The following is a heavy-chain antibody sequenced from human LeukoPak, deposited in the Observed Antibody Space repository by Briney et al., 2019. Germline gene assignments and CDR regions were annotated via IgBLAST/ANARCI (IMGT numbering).Heavy chain of an antibody. V-gene: IGHV5-51*01. D-gene: IGHD3-22*01. J-gene: IGHJ5*01. CDR3: ARHHYYDTSGSWFDF. Sequence: GESLKISCKGSGYSFATYWIGWVRQVPGKGLEWMGIIYPDESNSRYSPSFQGQVTISTDKSINTAYLQWGSLKASDTAIYYCARHHYYDTSGSWFDFWGQGTLVTVSS. CDR1: GYSFATYW. CDR2: IYPDESNS.